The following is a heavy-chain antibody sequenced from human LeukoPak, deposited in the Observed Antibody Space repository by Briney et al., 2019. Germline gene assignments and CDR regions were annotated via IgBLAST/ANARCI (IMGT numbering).Heavy chain of an antibody. J-gene: IGHJ4*02. CDR2: IYSGGST. V-gene: IGHV3-53*01. D-gene: IGHD2-8*01. CDR3: ARAQWGVYFDY. Sequence: GGSLRLSCAASGFTVSSNYMGWVRQAPGKGLEWVSVIYSGGSTYYADSVKGRFNISRDNSKNTLYLQMNSLRAEDTAVYYCARAQWGVYFDYWGQGTLVTVSS. CDR1: GFTVSSNY.